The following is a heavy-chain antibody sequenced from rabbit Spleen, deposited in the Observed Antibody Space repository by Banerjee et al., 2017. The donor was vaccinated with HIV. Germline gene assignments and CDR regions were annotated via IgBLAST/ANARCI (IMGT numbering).Heavy chain of an antibody. CDR2: AYTADSGST. Sequence: QSLEESGGGLVQPGASLTLTCTASGFSFSSNYYMCWVRQAPGKGLEWIGGAYTADSGSTWYATWAKGRFTISKTSSTTVSLEMNSLTAADTATYFYVRDPAYHISGDLWGQGTLVTVS. CDR1: GFSFSSNYY. J-gene: IGHJ6*01. V-gene: IGHV1S40*01. CDR3: VRDPAYHISGDL. D-gene: IGHD1-1*01.